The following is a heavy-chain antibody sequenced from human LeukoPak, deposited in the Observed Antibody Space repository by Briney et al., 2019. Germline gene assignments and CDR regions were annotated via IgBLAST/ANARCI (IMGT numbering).Heavy chain of an antibody. CDR1: GYTFTSYD. J-gene: IGHJ4*02. V-gene: IGHV1-8*03. D-gene: IGHD2-15*01. CDR2: MNPNSGNT. CDR3: SGKVRIGPIYY. Sequence: ASVKVSCKASGYTFTSYDINWVRQATGQGLEWMGWMNPNSGNTGYAQKFQGRVTITTNTSISTAYMELRSLRSADTTVYYCSGKVRIGPIYYWCQGNVVTVSS.